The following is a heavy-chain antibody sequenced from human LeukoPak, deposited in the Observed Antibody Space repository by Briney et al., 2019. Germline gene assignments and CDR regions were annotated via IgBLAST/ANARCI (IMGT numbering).Heavy chain of an antibody. CDR2: IYYDASNK. J-gene: IGHJ4*02. CDR3: ARDRSRYVDY. CDR1: GFTFRSSG. D-gene: IGHD2-2*01. Sequence: PGGALRLSFAASGFTFRSSGMHWVRQAPGKGLEWVAVIYYDASNKLYADSVKGRFTISRDNSKNMLYLQMNSLRVDDTAVYYCARDRSRYVDYWGQGTLVTVSS. V-gene: IGHV3-33*01.